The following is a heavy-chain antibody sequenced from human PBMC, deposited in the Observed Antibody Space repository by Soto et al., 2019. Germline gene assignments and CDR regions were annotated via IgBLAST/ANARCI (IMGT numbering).Heavy chain of an antibody. CDR3: ARIEGAMRPSSYYYSYRAL. J-gene: IGHJ6*03. CDR2: IFSNDEK. V-gene: IGHV2-26*01. D-gene: IGHD3-16*01. Sequence: SRPTLVNPAETLTLACTVSGFSLSNARMGVSWIRQPPGKALEWLAHIFSNDEKSYSTSLKSRRTISKDTSKSQVVLTMPNMDPVDTATYSCARIEGAMRPSSYYYSYRALWAKGTTLPVSS. CDR1: GFSLSNARMG.